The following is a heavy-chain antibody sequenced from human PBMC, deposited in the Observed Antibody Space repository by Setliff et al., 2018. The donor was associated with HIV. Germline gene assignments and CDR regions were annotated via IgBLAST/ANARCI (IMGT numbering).Heavy chain of an antibody. CDR3: VKAVAAPSWFDP. V-gene: IGHV4-31*03. CDR1: NASISSGGFY. CDR2: IYYTGST. J-gene: IGHJ5*02. Sequence: SETLSLTCTVSNASISSGGFYWSWVRQHPGKGLEWIGYIYYTGSTYYNPSLKSRVSISVDTSKNQFSLKSTSVTAADTAVYYCVKAVAAPSWFDPWGQGTLVTVSS. D-gene: IGHD2-15*01.